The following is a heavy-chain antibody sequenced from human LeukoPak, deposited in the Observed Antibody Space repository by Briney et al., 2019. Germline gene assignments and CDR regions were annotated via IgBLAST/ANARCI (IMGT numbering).Heavy chain of an antibody. CDR1: GFTFSSYG. CDR3: AKERYGSVPDY. J-gene: IGHJ4*02. CDR2: IRYDGSNK. D-gene: IGHD3-10*01. Sequence: GGSLRLSCAASGFTFSSYGMHWVRQAPGKGLEWVAFIRYDGSNKYYADSVKGRFTISRDNSKNTLYLQMNSLGAEDTAVYYCAKERYGSVPDYWGQGTLVTVSS. V-gene: IGHV3-30*02.